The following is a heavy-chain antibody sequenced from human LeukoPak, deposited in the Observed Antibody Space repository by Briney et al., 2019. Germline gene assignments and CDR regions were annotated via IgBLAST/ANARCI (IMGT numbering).Heavy chain of an antibody. Sequence: PSETLSLTCAVYGGSFSGYYWSWIRQPPGKGLEWIGEINHSGSTNYNPSLKSRVTISVDTSKNQFSLKLSSVTAADTAVYYCASAYVGYYDSSGYYPRPYYFDYWGQGTLVTVSS. CDR1: GGSFSGYY. J-gene: IGHJ4*02. CDR3: ASAYVGYYDSSGYYPRPYYFDY. D-gene: IGHD3-22*01. CDR2: INHSGST. V-gene: IGHV4-34*01.